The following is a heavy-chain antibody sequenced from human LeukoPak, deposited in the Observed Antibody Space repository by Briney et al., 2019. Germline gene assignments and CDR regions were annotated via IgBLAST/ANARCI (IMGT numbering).Heavy chain of an antibody. CDR2: IYYSGNT. J-gene: IGHJ4*02. Sequence: SETLSLTCTVSGGSISSYYWSWIRQPPGKGLEWIGYIYYSGNTYYKPSLKSRATISLDTSKNQFSLRLSSVTAADTAVYYCARGRRILGPWGQGTLVTVSS. D-gene: IGHD3/OR15-3a*01. CDR1: GGSISSYY. CDR3: ARGRRILGP. V-gene: IGHV4-59*08.